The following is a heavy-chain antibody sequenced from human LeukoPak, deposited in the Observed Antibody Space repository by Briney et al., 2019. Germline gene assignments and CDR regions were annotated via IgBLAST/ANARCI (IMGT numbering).Heavy chain of an antibody. Sequence: SETLSLTCTVSGGSISSYYWSWIRQPPGKGLEWIGRIYTSGSTNYNPSLKSRFTMSVDTSKNQFSLKLSSVTAADTAVYYCARASTYDFWSGYYITYFDYWGQGTLVTVSS. J-gene: IGHJ4*02. CDR3: ARASTYDFWSGYYITYFDY. CDR2: IYTSGST. D-gene: IGHD3-3*01. CDR1: GGSISSYY. V-gene: IGHV4-4*07.